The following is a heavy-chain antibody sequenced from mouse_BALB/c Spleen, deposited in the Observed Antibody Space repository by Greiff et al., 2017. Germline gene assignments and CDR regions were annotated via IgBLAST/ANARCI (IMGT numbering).Heavy chain of an antibody. CDR3: ARRGYARFAY. CDR2: ILPGSGST. Sequence: QVQLQQSGAELMKPGASVKISCTATGYTFSSYWIEWVKQRPGHGLEWIGEILPGSGSTNYNEKFKGKATFTADTSSNTAYMQLSSLTSEDSAVYYCARRGYARFAYWGQGTLVTVSA. V-gene: IGHV1-9*01. D-gene: IGHD2-2*01. J-gene: IGHJ3*01. CDR1: GYTFSSYW.